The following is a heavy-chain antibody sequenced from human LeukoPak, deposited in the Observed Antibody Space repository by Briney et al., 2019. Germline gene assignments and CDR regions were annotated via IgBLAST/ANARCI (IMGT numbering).Heavy chain of an antibody. CDR2: IYTSGFT. V-gene: IGHV4-4*07. J-gene: IGHJ4*02. CDR3: ARDTFLGC. Sequence: SETLSLTCTVSGGSISSYHWSWIRQPAGKGLEWIGCIYTSGFTNYNPSLKSRVTMSVDTSKNQFSLNLSSVTAADTAVCYCARDTFLGCWGQGTLVTVSS. D-gene: IGHD6-19*01. CDR1: GGSISSYH.